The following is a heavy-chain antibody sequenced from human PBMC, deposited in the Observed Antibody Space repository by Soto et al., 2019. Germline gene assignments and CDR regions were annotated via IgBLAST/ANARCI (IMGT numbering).Heavy chain of an antibody. CDR2: LNSDGSTT. V-gene: IGHV3-74*01. D-gene: IGHD2-21*01. Sequence: EVQVVESGGGLVQPGGSLRLSCAASGFTFSSYWMHWVRQVPGKGLVWVSRLNSDGSTTNYADSVKGRFTIFRDNARNTLSLQMNSLRAVDTAVYYCARGIKNYYGMDVWGQGTTVTVS. J-gene: IGHJ6*02. CDR1: GFTFSSYW. CDR3: ARGIKNYYGMDV.